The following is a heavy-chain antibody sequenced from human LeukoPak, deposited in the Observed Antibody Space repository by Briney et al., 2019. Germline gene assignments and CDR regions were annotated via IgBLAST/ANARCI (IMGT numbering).Heavy chain of an antibody. J-gene: IGHJ6*03. CDR1: GYTFTSYD. CDR2: MNPNSGNT. V-gene: IGHV1-8*01. Sequence: AASVKVSCKASGYTFTSYDINWVRQATGQGLEWMGWMNPNSGNTGYAQKFQGRVTMARNTSISTAYMELSSLRSEDTAVYYCARAHAGSHYYYYYYMDVWGKGTTVTVSS. CDR3: ARAHAGSHYYYYYYMDV. D-gene: IGHD3-10*01.